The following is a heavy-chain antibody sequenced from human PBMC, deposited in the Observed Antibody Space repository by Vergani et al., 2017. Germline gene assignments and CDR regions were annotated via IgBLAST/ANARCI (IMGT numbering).Heavy chain of an antibody. CDR1: GGSISSYY. J-gene: IGHJ6*03. D-gene: IGHD3-22*01. V-gene: IGHV4-59*01. CDR2: IYYSGST. Sequence: QVQLQESGPGLLKPSQTLSLTCTVSGGSISSYYWSWIRQPPGKGLEWIGYIYYSGSTNYNPSLKSRVTISVDTSKNQFSLKLSSVTAADTAVYYCARAVVLVVPEGYHYYYYMDVWGKGTTVTVSS. CDR3: ARAVVLVVPEGYHYYYYMDV.